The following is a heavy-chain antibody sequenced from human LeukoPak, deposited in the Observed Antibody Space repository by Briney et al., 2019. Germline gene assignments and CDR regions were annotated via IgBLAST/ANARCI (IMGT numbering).Heavy chain of an antibody. CDR1: GYTFTCYY. J-gene: IGHJ5*02. D-gene: IGHD6-13*01. Sequence: GASVKVSCKASGYTFTCYYIHWVRQAPGQGLEWMGWINPNSGGTNYAQKFQGRVTMTRYTSISTAYMELSRLRSDDTAVYYCAREISLAGIAGVYNWFDTWGQGTLVTVSS. V-gene: IGHV1-2*02. CDR3: AREISLAGIAGVYNWFDT. CDR2: INPNSGGT.